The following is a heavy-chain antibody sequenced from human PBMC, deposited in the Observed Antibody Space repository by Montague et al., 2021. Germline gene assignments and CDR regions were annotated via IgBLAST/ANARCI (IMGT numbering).Heavy chain of an antibody. CDR1: GGSISSYY. CDR2: IYHSGST. Sequence: SETLSLTCSVSGGSISSYYWTWIWQSPGKGLEWIGHIYHSGSTDYNPSLNSRVTILVDTSKKQFSLNLNSVSAADTAVYYCARERSDFDTVDYTHYYMDAWGQGTPVTVSS. V-gene: IGHV4-59*13. J-gene: IGHJ6*03. CDR3: ARERSDFDTVDYTHYYMDA. D-gene: IGHD4-11*01.